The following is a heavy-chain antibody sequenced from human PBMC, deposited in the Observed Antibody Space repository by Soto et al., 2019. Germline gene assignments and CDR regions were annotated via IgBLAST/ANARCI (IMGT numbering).Heavy chain of an antibody. CDR1: NGSVSSGTYS. CDR3: ARVDILTVYGCMDV. V-gene: IGHV4-30-2*01. D-gene: IGHD3-9*01. J-gene: IGHJ6*02. Sequence: SETLSLTCTVSNGSVSSGTYSWSWVRQPPGKGLEWIGYIYYSGTTYYTPSLKSRLTMSMDRANDHFSLNLTSVTATETAVYYCARVDILTVYGCMDVWGQGTTVTVSS. CDR2: IYYSGTT.